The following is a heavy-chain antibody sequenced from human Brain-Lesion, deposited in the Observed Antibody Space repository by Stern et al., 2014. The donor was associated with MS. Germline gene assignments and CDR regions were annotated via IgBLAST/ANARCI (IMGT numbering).Heavy chain of an antibody. D-gene: IGHD1-26*01. J-gene: IGHJ4*02. CDR2: IYYSGFT. Sequence: VQLEESGPGLVKPSETLSLTCTVSGGSISSSTYYWAWIRQPPGKGLEWIGNIYYSGFTYYNPPLKSRVPISVDMSKNQFSLKLSSVTAADTAIYYCARHDSVPRPSQLYSARDRGPGYFDYWGQGTLVTVSS. CDR3: ARHDSVPRPSQLYSARDRGPGYFDY. V-gene: IGHV4-39*01. CDR1: GGSISSSTYY.